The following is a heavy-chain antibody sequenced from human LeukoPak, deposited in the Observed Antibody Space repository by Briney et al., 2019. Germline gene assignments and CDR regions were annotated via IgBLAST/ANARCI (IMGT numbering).Heavy chain of an antibody. D-gene: IGHD3-10*01. J-gene: IGHJ3*02. V-gene: IGHV4-30-4*01. CDR2: IYYSGST. CDR1: GGSISSGDYY. CDR3: ARSRGGGAFDI. Sequence: PSQTLSLTCTVSGGSISSGDYYWSWIRQPPGTGLEWIGYIYYSGSTYYNPSLKSRVTISVDTSKNQFSLKLSSVTAADTAVYYCARSRGGGAFDIWGQGTMVTVSS.